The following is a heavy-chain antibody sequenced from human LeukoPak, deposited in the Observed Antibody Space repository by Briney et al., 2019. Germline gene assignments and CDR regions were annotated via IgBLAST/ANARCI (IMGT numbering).Heavy chain of an antibody. Sequence: PSETPSLTCAVYGGSFSGYYWSWIRQPPGKGLEWIGEINHSGSTNYNPSLKSRVTISVDTSKNQFSLKLSSVTAADTAVYYCARRFRVPFDPWGQGTLVTVSS. CDR2: INHSGST. D-gene: IGHD2-2*01. J-gene: IGHJ5*02. CDR3: ARRFRVPFDP. CDR1: GGSFSGYY. V-gene: IGHV4-34*01.